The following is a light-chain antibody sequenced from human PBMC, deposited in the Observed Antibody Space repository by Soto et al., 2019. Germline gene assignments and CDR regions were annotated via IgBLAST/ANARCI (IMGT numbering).Light chain of an antibody. J-gene: IGKJ5*01. CDR1: QSVSSN. CDR2: DAS. Sequence: IALTQSPDNLTVSPGESATHSCRASQSVSSNLAWHQQKPGQAPRIIMYDASTRASGIPARFSGSGSGTEFTLAISSLQSVDLAGCYCQRYKIWPPLTFAQGTRLEIK. CDR3: QRYKIWPPLT. V-gene: IGKV3-15*01.